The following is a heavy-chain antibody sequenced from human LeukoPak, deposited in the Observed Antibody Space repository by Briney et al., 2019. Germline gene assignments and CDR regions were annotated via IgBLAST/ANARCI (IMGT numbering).Heavy chain of an antibody. CDR1: GFTFSSYG. Sequence: GGSLRLSCAASGFTFSSYGMHWVRQAPGKGLEWVAFIRYDGSNKYYADSLKGRFTISRDIAKNSLYLQMNSLRADDTAVYYCARTYGDYKDDAFDIWGQGTMVTVSS. J-gene: IGHJ3*02. V-gene: IGHV3-30*02. D-gene: IGHD4-17*01. CDR3: ARTYGDYKDDAFDI. CDR2: IRYDGSNK.